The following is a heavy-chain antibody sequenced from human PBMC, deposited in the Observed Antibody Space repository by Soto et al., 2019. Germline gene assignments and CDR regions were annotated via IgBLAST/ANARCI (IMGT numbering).Heavy chain of an antibody. CDR1: GFNFSGHH. CDR3: SITVSSAPLCEY. D-gene: IGHD3-16*01. Sequence: GGSLSLSYAGSGFNFSGHHMAWSSQAAVKGLEWLSRIRNKPNGHTTEYAASVKGRFTISRDDSKNSVCLQMNSLKSEDTAVYYCSITVSSAPLCEYCAQGTLVTLPS. J-gene: IGHJ4*02. CDR2: IRNKPNGHTT. V-gene: IGHV3-72*01.